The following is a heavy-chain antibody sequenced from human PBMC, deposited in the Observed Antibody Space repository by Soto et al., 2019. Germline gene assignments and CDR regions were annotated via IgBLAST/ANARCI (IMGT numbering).Heavy chain of an antibody. D-gene: IGHD1-1*01. V-gene: IGHV3-7*01. Sequence: EVQLVESGGGLVQPGGSLRLSCAASGFTFSGYSMSWVRQAPGKGLEWVANIKQDGSEKYYVASVKGRSTISRDNAKNSVYLQMNSLRADDTAVYYCARQRGCDYWGQGTLVTVSS. CDR2: IKQDGSEK. CDR3: ARQRGCDY. CDR1: GFTFSGYS. J-gene: IGHJ4*02.